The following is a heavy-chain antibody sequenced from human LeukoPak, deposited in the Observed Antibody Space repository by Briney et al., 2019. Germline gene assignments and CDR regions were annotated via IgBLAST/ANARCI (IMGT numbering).Heavy chain of an antibody. Sequence: ASVKVSCKASGYTFTGYYMHWVRQAPGQGLEWMRWINPNSGGTNYAQKFQGRVTMTRDTSISTAYMELSRLRSDDSAVYYRARKSWVATYDYWGQGTLVTVSS. D-gene: IGHD5-12*01. CDR3: ARKSWVATYDY. CDR1: GYTFTGYY. J-gene: IGHJ4*02. CDR2: INPNSGGT. V-gene: IGHV1-2*02.